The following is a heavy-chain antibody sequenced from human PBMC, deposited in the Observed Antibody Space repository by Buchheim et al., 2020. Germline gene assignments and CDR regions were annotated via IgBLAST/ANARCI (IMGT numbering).Heavy chain of an antibody. J-gene: IGHJ4*02. CDR2: INRDGSEK. CDR3: ACGDLFDY. Sequence: EVQLVESGGGLVQPGESLRLSCAASGLTFSDSWFNWVRQAPGKGLEWVANINRDGSEKYYVDSVKGRFTISRDNARNSLSLQMNSLRAEDSAVYYRACGDLFDYRGQGTL. CDR1: GLTFSDSW. D-gene: IGHD2-21*01. V-gene: IGHV3-7*01.